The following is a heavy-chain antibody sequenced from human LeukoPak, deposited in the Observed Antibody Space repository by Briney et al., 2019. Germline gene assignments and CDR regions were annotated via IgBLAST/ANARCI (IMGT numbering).Heavy chain of an antibody. Sequence: GGSLRLSCAGAGFAVNTHYMSWVRQAPGKGLEWVPTLYSGGNLYYADSVQGRFTISRDDSQNTLYLQMNSLRTEDTAVYYCARGEGHNWNANELSYWGQGTLVTVSS. CDR1: GFAVNTHY. V-gene: IGHV3-53*01. CDR3: ARGEGHNWNANELSY. CDR2: LYSGGNL. J-gene: IGHJ4*02. D-gene: IGHD1-20*01.